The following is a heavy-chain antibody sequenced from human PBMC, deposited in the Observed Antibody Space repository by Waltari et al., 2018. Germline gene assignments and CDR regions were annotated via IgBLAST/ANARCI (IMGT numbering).Heavy chain of an antibody. CDR2: INPNSGGT. Sequence: QVRLVQSGAAVKKPGASVKVSCKASGYTFTGYYMHWVRQAPGQGLEWMGRINPNSGGTNYAQKFQGRVTMTRDTSISTAYMELSRLRSDDTAVYYCAKDRETHPTSSFDYWGQGTLVTVSS. CDR1: GYTFTGYY. D-gene: IGHD2-2*01. J-gene: IGHJ4*02. V-gene: IGHV1-2*06. CDR3: AKDRETHPTSSFDY.